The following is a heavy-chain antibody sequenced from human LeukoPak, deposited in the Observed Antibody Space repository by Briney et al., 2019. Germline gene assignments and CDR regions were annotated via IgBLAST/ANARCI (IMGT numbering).Heavy chain of an antibody. CDR3: ARDHRYYDSSGYLDH. CDR2: ISSSGSTI. J-gene: IGHJ4*02. D-gene: IGHD3-22*01. CDR1: GFTFSSYE. V-gene: IGHV3-48*03. Sequence: QPGGSLRLSCAASGFTFSSYEMNWVRQAPGKGLEWVSYISSSGSTIYYADSVKGRFTISRDNAKNSLYLQMNSLRAEDTAVYYCARDHRYYDSSGYLDHWGQGTLVTVSS.